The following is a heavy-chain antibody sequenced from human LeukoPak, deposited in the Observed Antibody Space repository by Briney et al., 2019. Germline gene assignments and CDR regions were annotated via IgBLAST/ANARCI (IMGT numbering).Heavy chain of an antibody. J-gene: IGHJ3*02. CDR1: GFTFSSYW. Sequence: GGSLRLSCAASGFTFSSYWMSWVRQAPGKGLEWVANIKQDGSEKYYVDSVKGRFTISRDNAKNSLYLQMNSLRAEDTALYYCAKDILQDGYGSGWYPGAFDIWGQGTMVTVSS. CDR2: IKQDGSEK. CDR3: AKDILQDGYGSGWYPGAFDI. V-gene: IGHV3-7*03. D-gene: IGHD6-19*01.